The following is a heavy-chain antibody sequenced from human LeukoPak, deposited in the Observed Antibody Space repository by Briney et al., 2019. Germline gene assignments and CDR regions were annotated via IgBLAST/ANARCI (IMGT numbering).Heavy chain of an antibody. CDR3: VRSRYDYTLTSIGFDY. CDR2: TYYRSKWYT. D-gene: IGHD5-12*01. Sequence: SQTLSLTCAISGDSVSGNRVAWNWVRQSPLRGLEWLGRTYYRSKWYTNYTVSVKSRITINPDTSKNQFSLQLNSVTPEDTAVYYCVRSRYDYTLTSIGFDYWGQGTLVTVSS. CDR1: GDSVSGNRVA. J-gene: IGHJ4*02. V-gene: IGHV6-1*01.